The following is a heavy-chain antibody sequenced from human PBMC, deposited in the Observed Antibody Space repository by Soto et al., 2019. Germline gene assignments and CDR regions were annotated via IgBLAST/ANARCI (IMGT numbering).Heavy chain of an antibody. D-gene: IGHD2-2*01. V-gene: IGHV3-30*18. J-gene: IGHJ6*02. CDR2: ISYDGTDK. CDR1: GFTFASYG. Sequence: PGGSLRLSCVASGFTFASYGMHWVRQAPGKGLEWVAVISYDGTDKYYGDSVKGRFTVSRDNSKKTLFLQMDSLRAEDTAVYYCAKDGSTSRYYYYGMDVWGQGTAVTV. CDR3: AKDGSTSRYYYYGMDV.